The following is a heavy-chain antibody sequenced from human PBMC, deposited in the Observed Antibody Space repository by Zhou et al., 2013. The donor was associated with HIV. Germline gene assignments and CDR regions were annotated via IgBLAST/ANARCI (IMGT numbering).Heavy chain of an antibody. Sequence: QVQLVQSGAEVKKPGSSVKVSCKASGGTFSSYAISWVRQAPGQGLEWMGRIIPILGIANYAQKFQGRVTITADKSTSTAYMELTSLRPEDTAVYYCARDKVAGNTVRAFYWGQGTLVTVSS. D-gene: IGHD4-17*01. J-gene: IGHJ4*02. CDR2: IIPILGIA. V-gene: IGHV1-69*04. CDR3: ARDKVAGNTVRAFY. CDR1: GGTFSSYA.